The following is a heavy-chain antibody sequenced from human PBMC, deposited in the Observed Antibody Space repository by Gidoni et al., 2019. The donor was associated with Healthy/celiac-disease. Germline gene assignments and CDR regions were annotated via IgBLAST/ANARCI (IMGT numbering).Heavy chain of an antibody. J-gene: IGHJ6*03. D-gene: IGHD3-9*01. Sequence: EVQLVQSGAEVKKPGESLRISCKGSGYSFTSYWISWVRQMPGKGLEWMGGIDPSDSYTNYSPSFQGHVTISADKSISTAYLQWSSLKASDTAMYYCARQGNDILTGYYESYYYYMDVWGKGTTVTVSS. CDR3: ARQGNDILTGYYESYYYYMDV. CDR1: GYSFTSYW. V-gene: IGHV5-10-1*03. CDR2: IDPSDSYT.